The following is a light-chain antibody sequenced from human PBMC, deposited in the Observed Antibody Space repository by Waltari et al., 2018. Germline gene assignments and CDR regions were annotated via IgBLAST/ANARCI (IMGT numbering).Light chain of an antibody. J-gene: IGKJ3*01. V-gene: IGKV4-1*01. CDR2: WAS. CDR1: QSVLYSSNNNNY. CDR3: QQYYSTPHT. Sequence: DIVMTQSPDSLAVSLGERATINCKSSQSVLYSSNNNNYLAWYQQKPGQPPKLLIYWASTRESGVPDRFSGSGSGTDFTLTISSLQAEDVAVYYCQQYYSTPHTFGPGTKVYIK.